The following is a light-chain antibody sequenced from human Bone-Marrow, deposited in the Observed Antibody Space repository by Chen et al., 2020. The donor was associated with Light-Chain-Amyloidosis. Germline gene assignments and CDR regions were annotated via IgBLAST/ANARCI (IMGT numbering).Light chain of an antibody. CDR2: EDN. CDR1: SGSIASNY. Sequence: NFMLTQPHSVSESPGKTVTISCTRSSGSIASNYVQWYQQRPGSSPTIVIYEDNQRPSGVPDRFSCSIDTSSNSASLTVSGLKTEDEADYYSQSYDSSNVVFGGGTKLTVL. V-gene: IGLV6-57*01. CDR3: QSYDSSNVV. J-gene: IGLJ2*01.